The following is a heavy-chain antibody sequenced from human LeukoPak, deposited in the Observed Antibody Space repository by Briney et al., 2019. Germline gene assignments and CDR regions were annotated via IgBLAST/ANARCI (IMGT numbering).Heavy chain of an antibody. CDR2: IYSGGST. Sequence: GGSLRLSCAASGFTVSSNYMSWARQAPGKGLEWVSVIYSGGSTYYADSVKGRFTISRDNSKNTLYLQMNSLRAEDTAVYYCARAYKDYYDSSGYPNNGDAFDIWGQGTMVTVSS. D-gene: IGHD3-22*01. CDR1: GFTVSSNY. V-gene: IGHV3-66*01. CDR3: ARAYKDYYDSSGYPNNGDAFDI. J-gene: IGHJ3*02.